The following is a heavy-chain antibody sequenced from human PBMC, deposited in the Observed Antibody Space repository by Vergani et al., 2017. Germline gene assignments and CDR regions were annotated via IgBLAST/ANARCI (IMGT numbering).Heavy chain of an antibody. CDR1: GGSFSGYY. CDR3: ASEERSGPYDY. J-gene: IGHJ4*02. V-gene: IGHV4-34*01. Sequence: QVQLQQWGAGLLKPSETLSLTCAVYGGSFSGYYWSWIRQPPGKGLEWIGEINHSGSTNYNPSLKSRVTISVDTSKNQFSLKLSSVTAADTAVYYCASEERSGPYDYWGQGTLVTVSS. CDR2: INHSGST. D-gene: IGHD2-15*01.